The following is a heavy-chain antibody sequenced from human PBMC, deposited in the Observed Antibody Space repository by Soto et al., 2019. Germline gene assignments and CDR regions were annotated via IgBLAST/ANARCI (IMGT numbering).Heavy chain of an antibody. Sequence: GASVKVSCKASGGTFSSYAISWVRQAPGQGLEWMGGIIPIFGTANYAQKFQGRVTINADESTSTTYMELSSLRSEDTAVYYCARFVGRYDSSGYEHFDYWGQGTLVTVSS. D-gene: IGHD3-22*01. J-gene: IGHJ4*02. CDR2: IIPIFGTA. CDR1: GGTFSSYA. CDR3: ARFVGRYDSSGYEHFDY. V-gene: IGHV1-69*13.